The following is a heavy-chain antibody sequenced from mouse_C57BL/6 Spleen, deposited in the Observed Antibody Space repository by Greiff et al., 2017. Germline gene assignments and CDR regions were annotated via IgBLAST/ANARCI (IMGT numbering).Heavy chain of an antibody. D-gene: IGHD1-1*01. CDR1: GYTFTTYP. V-gene: IGHV1-47*01. CDR3: ARAHYYGSSYRYFDV. Sequence: VNVVESGAELVKPGASVKMSCKASGYTFTTYPIEWMKQNHGKSLEWIGNFHPYNDDTKYNEKFKGKATLTVEKSSSTVYLELSRLTSDDSAVYYCARAHYYGSSYRYFDVWGTGTTVTVSS. J-gene: IGHJ1*03. CDR2: FHPYNDDT.